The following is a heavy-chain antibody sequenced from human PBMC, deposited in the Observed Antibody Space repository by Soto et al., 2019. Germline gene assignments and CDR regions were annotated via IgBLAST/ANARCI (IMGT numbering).Heavy chain of an antibody. CDR3: AKEYDYIWGSYRPPYFDY. CDR1: GFTFSSYA. V-gene: IGHV3-23*01. CDR2: ISGSGGST. J-gene: IGHJ4*02. Sequence: GGSLRLSCAASGFTFSSYAMSWVRQAPGKGLEWVSAISGSGGSTYYADSVKGRFTISRDNSKNTLYLQMNSLRAEDTAVYYCAKEYDYIWGSYRPPYFDYWGQGTLVTVSS. D-gene: IGHD3-16*02.